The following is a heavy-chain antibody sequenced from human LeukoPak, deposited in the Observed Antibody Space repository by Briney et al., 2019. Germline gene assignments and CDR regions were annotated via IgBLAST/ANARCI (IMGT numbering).Heavy chain of an antibody. Sequence: GGSLRLSCAASGFLFSNYWMSWVRQAPGKGLECVAIIKQDESEKYYVDSVKGRFTISRDNAKNSLYLQVNSLRAEDTAVYYCAKELHYYDTSGYYFDSWGQGTLVIVSS. V-gene: IGHV3-7*01. D-gene: IGHD3-22*01. CDR1: GFLFSNYW. CDR3: AKELHYYDTSGYYFDS. J-gene: IGHJ4*02. CDR2: IKQDESEK.